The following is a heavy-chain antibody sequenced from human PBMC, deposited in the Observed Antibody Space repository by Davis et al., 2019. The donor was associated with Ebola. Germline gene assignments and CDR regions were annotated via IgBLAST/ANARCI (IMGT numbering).Heavy chain of an antibody. CDR3: AKDGAQLVPYFQH. V-gene: IGHV3-30*18. J-gene: IGHJ1*01. D-gene: IGHD6-13*01. CDR1: GFTFSSYG. Sequence: GESLKIPCAASGFTFSSYGIHWVRQAPGKGLEWVAVISYDGSNKYYADSVKGRFTISRDNSKNTLYLQMNSLRAEDTAVYYCAKDGAQLVPYFQHWGQGTLVTVSS. CDR2: ISYDGSNK.